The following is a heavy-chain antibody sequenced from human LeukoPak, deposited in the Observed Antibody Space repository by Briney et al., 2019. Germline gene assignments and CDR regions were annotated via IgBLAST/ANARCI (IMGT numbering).Heavy chain of an antibody. CDR2: INHSGST. J-gene: IGHJ4*02. Sequence: KPSETLSLTCAVYGGSFSGYYWSWIRQPPGKGLEWIGEINHSGSTNYNPSLKSRVTISVDTSKNQFSLKLSSVTAAGTAVYYCARTHIVAVTAYPYYFDYWGQGTLVTVSS. D-gene: IGHD2-21*02. V-gene: IGHV4-34*01. CDR1: GGSFSGYY. CDR3: ARTHIVAVTAYPYYFDY.